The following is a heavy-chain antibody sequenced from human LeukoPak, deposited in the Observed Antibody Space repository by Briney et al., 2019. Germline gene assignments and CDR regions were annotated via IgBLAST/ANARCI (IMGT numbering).Heavy chain of an antibody. J-gene: IGHJ1*01. V-gene: IGHV3-11*01. D-gene: IGHD3-22*01. Sequence: AESLTLSWAASAFSLSNDYMRWVRQPPEEGLEWDSCISSSGRTIYYADSVKGRFTISRDNPKNSLYLQMNSPRAEDTAVYYCARRKGSGYPHGGQGTLVTVSA. CDR2: ISSSGRTI. CDR1: AFSLSNDY. CDR3: ARRKGSGYPH.